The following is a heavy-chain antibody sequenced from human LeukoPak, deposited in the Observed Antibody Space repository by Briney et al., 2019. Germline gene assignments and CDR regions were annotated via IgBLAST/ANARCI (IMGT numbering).Heavy chain of an antibody. Sequence: MASETLSLTCAVYGGSFSGYYWSWIRQPPGKGLEWIGEINHSGSTNYNPSLKSRVTISVDTSKNQFSLKLSSVTAADTAVYYCARVTGSYGAFDIWGQGTMVTVSS. D-gene: IGHD3-10*01. CDR1: GGSFSGYY. V-gene: IGHV4-34*01. CDR2: INHSGST. J-gene: IGHJ3*02. CDR3: ARVTGSYGAFDI.